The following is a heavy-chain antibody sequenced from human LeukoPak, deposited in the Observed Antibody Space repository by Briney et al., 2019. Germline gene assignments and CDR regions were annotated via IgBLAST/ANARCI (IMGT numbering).Heavy chain of an antibody. CDR2: INSDGSST. J-gene: IGHJ2*01. V-gene: IGHV3-74*01. D-gene: IGHD4-23*01. CDR3: ARDRAGGNSRYFDL. Sequence: PGGSLRLSCAASGFTFSSYWVHWVRQAPGKGLVWVSRINSDGSSTTYADSVKDRFTISRDNAKNTLYLQMNSLRAEDTAVYYCARDRAGGNSRYFDLWGRGTLVTVSS. CDR1: GFTFSSYW.